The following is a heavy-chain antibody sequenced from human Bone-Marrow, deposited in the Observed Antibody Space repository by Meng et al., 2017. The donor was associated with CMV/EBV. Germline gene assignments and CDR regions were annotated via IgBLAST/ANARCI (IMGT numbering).Heavy chain of an antibody. Sequence: SGYTFPNYAIHWMRQAPGQRLEWMGLINPATSNAKDSQTFQGRVTITRDTSATTAYMELSGLRSEDTAIYYCARGPYSSGWYGLVDYWGQGTLVTVSS. CDR1: GYTFPNYA. V-gene: IGHV1-3*01. J-gene: IGHJ4*02. CDR3: ARGPYSSGWYGLVDY. CDR2: INPATSNA. D-gene: IGHD6-19*01.